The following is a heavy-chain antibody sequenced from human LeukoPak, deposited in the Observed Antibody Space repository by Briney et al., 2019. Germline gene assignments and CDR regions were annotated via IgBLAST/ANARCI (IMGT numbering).Heavy chain of an antibody. J-gene: IGHJ4*02. V-gene: IGHV7-4-1*02. CDR2: INTNSGHP. Sequence: GASVKVSCTASGYTFTRFALNWVRQAPGQGLQWMGWINTNSGHPTYAQGFTGRFVFSLDTSVSTAYLQINSLKAEDTAVYYCARPFDTIPYFDYWGQGTPVTVSS. CDR1: GYTFTRFA. D-gene: IGHD2-21*01. CDR3: ARPFDTIPYFDY.